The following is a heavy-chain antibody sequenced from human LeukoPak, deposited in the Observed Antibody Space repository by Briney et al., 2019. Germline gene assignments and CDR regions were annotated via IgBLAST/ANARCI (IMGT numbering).Heavy chain of an antibody. D-gene: IGHD3-3*01. CDR2: IYSGGST. CDR1: GFTVSSNY. V-gene: IGHV3-53*01. CDR3: AREAITIFGLVRTQTTKGPHRFDP. J-gene: IGHJ5*02. Sequence: PGGSLRLSCAASGFTVSSNYMSWVRQAPGKGLEWVSVIYSGGSTYYADSVKGRFTISRDNSKNTLYLQMNSLRAEDTAVYYCAREAITIFGLVRTQTTKGPHRFDPWGQGTLVTVSS.